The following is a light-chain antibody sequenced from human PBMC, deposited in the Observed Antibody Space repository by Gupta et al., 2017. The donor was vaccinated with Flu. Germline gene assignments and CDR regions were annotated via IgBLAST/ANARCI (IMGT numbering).Light chain of an antibody. J-gene: IGKJ4*01. V-gene: IGKV3-11*01. CDR2: DAS. CDR3: QQRTFGLS. CDR1: LSVGSY. Sequence: VVLTQSPATVSLSPGERATLSCRATLSVGSYLAWYQQKPGQAPRLLIYDASNRATGIPARFSGSGSGTDFTLTINSREPEDFAVYYWQQRTFGLSFGGGTKVEIK.